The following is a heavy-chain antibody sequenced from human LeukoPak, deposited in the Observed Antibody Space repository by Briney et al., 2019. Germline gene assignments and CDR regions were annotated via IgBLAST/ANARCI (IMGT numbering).Heavy chain of an antibody. CDR1: GGSISSYY. CDR3: ARGDYYDSDFDY. V-gene: IGHV4-59*01. CDR2: ISYSGST. J-gene: IGHJ4*02. D-gene: IGHD3-22*01. Sequence: SETLSPICTVSGGSISSYYWGWIRQPPGKGREWIGYISYSGSTNYNPSLKSRVTISVDTSKNQFSLKLSSVTAADTAVYYCARGDYYDSDFDYWGQGTLVTVSS.